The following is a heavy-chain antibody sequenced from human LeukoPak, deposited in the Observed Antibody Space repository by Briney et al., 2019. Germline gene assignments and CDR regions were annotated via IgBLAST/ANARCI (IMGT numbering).Heavy chain of an antibody. CDR2: IYYSGST. D-gene: IGHD3-10*01. CDR3: ARHGGSGSYYNWFDT. J-gene: IGHJ5*02. V-gene: IGHV4-59*08. CDR1: GGSISIYH. Sequence: SETLSLTCTVSGGSISIYHWSWTRQPPGKGLEWIGYIYYSGSTNYNPSLKSRVTISVDTSKNQFSLKLSSVTAADTAVYYCARHGGSGSYYNWFDTWGQGTLVTVSS.